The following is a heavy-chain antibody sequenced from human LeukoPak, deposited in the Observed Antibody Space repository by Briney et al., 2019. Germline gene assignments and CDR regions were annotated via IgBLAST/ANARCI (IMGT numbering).Heavy chain of an antibody. CDR2: ISGSGGST. Sequence: GGSLRLSCAASGFTFSSYAMSWVRQAPGKGLEWVSAISGSGGSTYYADSVKGRFTISRDSSKNTLYLQMNSLRAEDTAVYYCANRRTTNGPRLLGYWGQGTLVTVSS. CDR1: GFTFSSYA. J-gene: IGHJ4*02. CDR3: ANRRTTNGPRLLGY. V-gene: IGHV3-23*01. D-gene: IGHD2-8*01.